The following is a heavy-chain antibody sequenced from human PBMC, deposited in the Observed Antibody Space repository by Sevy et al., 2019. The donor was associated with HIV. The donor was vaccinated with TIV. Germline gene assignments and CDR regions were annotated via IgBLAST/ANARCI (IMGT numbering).Heavy chain of an antibody. D-gene: IGHD4-17*01. CDR1: GFIFNSYG. CDR3: AKGPHPAVTTSYGMDV. V-gene: IGHV3-30*02. J-gene: IGHJ6*02. CDR2: IRYDGTNK. Sequence: GGSLRLSCAASGFIFNSYGMHWVRQAPGKGLQWLTFIRYDGTNKYYVDSVRGRFTISRDNSKNTLYLQMNSLRTDDTAVYYCAKGPHPAVTTSYGMDVWGQRTSVTVSS.